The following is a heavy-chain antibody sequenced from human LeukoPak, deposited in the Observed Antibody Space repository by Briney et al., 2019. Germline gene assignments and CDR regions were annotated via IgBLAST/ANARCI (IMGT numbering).Heavy chain of an antibody. V-gene: IGHV1-18*01. J-gene: IGHJ4*02. CDR3: ARELAAAGTKDY. CDR1: GYTFTSYG. Sequence: GASVKVSCKASGYTFTSYGISWVRQAPGQGLEWMGWISAYNGNTNYAQKFQGRVTITADKSTSTAYMELSSLRSEDTAVYYCARELAAAGTKDYWGQGTLVTVSS. D-gene: IGHD6-13*01. CDR2: ISAYNGNT.